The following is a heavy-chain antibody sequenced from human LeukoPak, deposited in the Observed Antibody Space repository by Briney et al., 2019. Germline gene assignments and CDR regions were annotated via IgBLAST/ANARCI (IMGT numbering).Heavy chain of an antibody. J-gene: IGHJ6*02. CDR3: AKEVVSARNQYYGMDV. CDR2: ISWNSGIL. CDR1: GFTFDNYA. Sequence: GGSLRLSCAASGFTFDNYAIHWVRQAPGKGLEWVSGISWNSGILGYADSVKGRFTISRDNARNSLYLQMNSLRAEDTALYYCAKEVVSARNQYYGMDVWGHGTTVTVSS. D-gene: IGHD3-10*01. V-gene: IGHV3-9*01.